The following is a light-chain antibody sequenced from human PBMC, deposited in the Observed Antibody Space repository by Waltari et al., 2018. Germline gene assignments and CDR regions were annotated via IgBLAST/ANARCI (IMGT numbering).Light chain of an antibody. CDR1: QSLLYTSNNRNY. CDR2: WAS. V-gene: IGKV4-1*01. Sequence: DIVMTQSPGSLAVSLGERATINCKSSQSLLYTSNNRNYLAWYQQKPGQPPKLLIYWASTRESGVPDRFSGSGSGTDFTLTISTLQAEDVAVYYCQQYYTSPRWTFGQGTRVEIK. J-gene: IGKJ1*01. CDR3: QQYYTSPRWT.